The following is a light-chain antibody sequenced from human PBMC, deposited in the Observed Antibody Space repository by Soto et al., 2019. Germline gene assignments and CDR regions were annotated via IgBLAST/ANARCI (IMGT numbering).Light chain of an antibody. CDR1: QSVSNNY. CDR2: GAS. CDR3: QQYDRTPRT. J-gene: IGKJ1*01. Sequence: EIVLTQSPGTLSLSPVERATLSCRASQSVSNNYLAWYQQKPGQAPRLLIYGASSRATGIPDRFSGSGSGTDFTLTISRLEPEDFAVYYCQQYDRTPRTFGQGTKVDIK. V-gene: IGKV3-20*01.